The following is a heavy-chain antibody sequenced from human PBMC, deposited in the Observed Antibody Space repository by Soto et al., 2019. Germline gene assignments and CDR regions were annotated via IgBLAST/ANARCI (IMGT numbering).Heavy chain of an antibody. J-gene: IGHJ4*02. CDR1: GFSLSTSGVG. V-gene: IGHV2-5*02. CDR3: AHRRGKYYSGSGSYGYFDY. CDR2: IFWDDDK. D-gene: IGHD3-10*01. Sequence: QITLKESGPTLVKPTQTLTLTCTFSGFSLSTSGVGVGWIRQPPGKALEWLALIFWDDDKRYSPSLKGRLTNPKDTSETQVAPTMTNMYPVDTSTYYCAHRRGKYYSGSGSYGYFDYWGQGTLVTVSS.